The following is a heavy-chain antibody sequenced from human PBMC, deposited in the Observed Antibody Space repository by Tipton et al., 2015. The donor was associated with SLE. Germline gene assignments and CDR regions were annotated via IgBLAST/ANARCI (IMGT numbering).Heavy chain of an antibody. V-gene: IGHV4-34*01. CDR2: INHCGST. Sequence: LRLSCTVYGGSFSGYYWTWIRQPPAKGLEWMGEINHCGSTNYNPSLKSRVTISVDTSKNQVSLKVTSVTAADTAVYYCARVRSGSHDAFDLWGQGTMVTVSS. CDR3: ARVRSGSHDAFDL. J-gene: IGHJ3*01. D-gene: IGHD6-25*01. CDR1: GGSFSGYY.